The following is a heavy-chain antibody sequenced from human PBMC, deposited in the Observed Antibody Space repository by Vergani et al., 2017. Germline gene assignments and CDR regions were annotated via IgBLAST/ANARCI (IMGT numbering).Heavy chain of an antibody. CDR1: GFTFSSYG. Sequence: QVQLVESGGGVVQPGRSLRLSCAASGFTFSSYGMHWVRQAPGKGLEWVAVISYDGSNKYYADSVKGRFTISRDNAKNSLYLQMNSLRAEDTAVYYCARDVGETTFDYWGQGTLVTVSS. D-gene: IGHD4-11*01. CDR3: ARDVGETTFDY. CDR2: ISYDGSNK. J-gene: IGHJ4*02. V-gene: IGHV3-30*03.